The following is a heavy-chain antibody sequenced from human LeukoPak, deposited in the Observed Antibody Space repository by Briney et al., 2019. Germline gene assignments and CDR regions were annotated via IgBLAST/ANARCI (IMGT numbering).Heavy chain of an antibody. CDR1: GGSFSGYY. J-gene: IGHJ4*02. CDR3: ARGLTH. Sequence: SETLSLTCSVYGGSFSGYYWRWIRQPPGKGLEWIGEINHSGNSNYNPSLKSRVTISVDTSKNQFSLKLNSVTAADTGVYYCARGLTHWGQGTLVTVSS. V-gene: IGHV4-34*01. CDR2: INHSGNS.